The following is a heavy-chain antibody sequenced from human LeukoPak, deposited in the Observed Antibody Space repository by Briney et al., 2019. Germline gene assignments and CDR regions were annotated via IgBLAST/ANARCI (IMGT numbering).Heavy chain of an antibody. J-gene: IGHJ5*02. CDR1: GYTFTGYY. V-gene: IGHV1-2*02. CDR2: INPNSGGT. Sequence: ASVKVSCKASGYTFTGYYMHWVRQAPGQGLEWMGWINPNSGGTNYAQKFQGRVTMTRDTSISTAYMELSRLRSDDTAVYYCARGVTYYDFWSGYNRGRQENWFDPWGQGTLVTVTS. D-gene: IGHD3-3*01. CDR3: ARGVTYYDFWSGYNRGRQENWFDP.